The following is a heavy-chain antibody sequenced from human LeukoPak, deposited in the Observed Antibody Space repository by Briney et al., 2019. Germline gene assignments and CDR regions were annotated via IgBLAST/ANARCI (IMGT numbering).Heavy chain of an antibody. CDR3: ARGDRDRYYYYYYMDV. Sequence: SVKVSCKASGGTFSSYAISWVRQAPGQGLEWMGGIIPIFGTANYAQKFQGRVTITTDESTSTAYMELSSLRSEDTAVYYCARGDRDRYYYYYYMDVWGKGTTVTVSS. J-gene: IGHJ6*03. D-gene: IGHD3-10*01. CDR1: GGTFSSYA. CDR2: IIPIFGTA. V-gene: IGHV1-69*05.